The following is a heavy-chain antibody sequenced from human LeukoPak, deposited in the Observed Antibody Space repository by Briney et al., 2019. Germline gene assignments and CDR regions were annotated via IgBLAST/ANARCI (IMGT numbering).Heavy chain of an antibody. CDR1: GGSISSGDYY. Sequence: SETLSLTCAVSGGSISSGDYYWSWIRQPPGKGLEWIGYIYYSGSTYYNPSLKSRVTISVDTSKNQFSLKLSSVTAADTAVYYCARDGEDAFDIWGQGTMVTVSS. CDR2: IYYSGST. V-gene: IGHV4-30-4*01. CDR3: ARDGEDAFDI. J-gene: IGHJ3*02.